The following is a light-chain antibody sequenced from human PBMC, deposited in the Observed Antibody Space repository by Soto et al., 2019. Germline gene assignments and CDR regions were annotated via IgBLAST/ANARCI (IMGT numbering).Light chain of an antibody. J-gene: IGKJ1*01. Sequence: DIQMTQSPSTLSASVGDRVTITCRASQSISSWLAWYQQKPGKAPKLLIYDASSLESGVPSRFSGSGSGTEFTLTISSLQPVDFATYYCQQYNSYSWTFGQGTKVEIK. CDR1: QSISSW. V-gene: IGKV1-5*01. CDR3: QQYNSYSWT. CDR2: DAS.